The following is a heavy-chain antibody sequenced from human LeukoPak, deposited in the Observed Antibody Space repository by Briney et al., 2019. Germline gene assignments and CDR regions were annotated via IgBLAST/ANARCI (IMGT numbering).Heavy chain of an antibody. D-gene: IGHD6-13*01. CDR3: AGSDPGSSSCPDY. Sequence: SETLSLTCTVSGGSISSYYWSWIRQPPGKGLEWIGYIYYSGSTNYNPSLKSRVTMSVDTSKNQFSLKLSSVTAADTAVYYCAGSDPGSSSCPDYWGQGTLVTVSS. CDR1: GGSISSYY. J-gene: IGHJ4*02. V-gene: IGHV4-59*12. CDR2: IYYSGST.